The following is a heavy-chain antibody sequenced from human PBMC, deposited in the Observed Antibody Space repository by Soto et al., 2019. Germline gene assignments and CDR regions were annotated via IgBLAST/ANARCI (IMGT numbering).Heavy chain of an antibody. V-gene: IGHV3-48*02. D-gene: IGHD6-19*01. J-gene: IGHJ3*02. CDR2: ICGISSNI. Sequence: PGGSLRLSCAASGLSFSSHGMHWVRQAPGKGLEWVSYICGISSNIWYADFVKDRFTISRDNGKNSLYLQMNSLRDEDTAVYYCARDRGWAFDIWGQGTMVTVSS. CDR1: GLSFSSHG. CDR3: ARDRGWAFDI.